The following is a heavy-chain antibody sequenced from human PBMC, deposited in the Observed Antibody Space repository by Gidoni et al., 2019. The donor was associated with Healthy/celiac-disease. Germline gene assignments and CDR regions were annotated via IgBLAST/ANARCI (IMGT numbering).Heavy chain of an antibody. J-gene: IGHJ4*02. CDR2: ISSSSSYT. CDR1: GFTFSDYY. CDR3: ARDALPLRNYYDSSGYLDY. D-gene: IGHD3-22*01. Sequence: QVQLVESGGGLVKPGGSLRLSCAASGFTFSDYYMSWIRQAPGKGLEWVSYISSSSSYTNYADSVKGRFTISRDNAKNSLYLQMNSLRAEDTAVYYCARDALPLRNYYDSSGYLDYWGQGTLVTVSS. V-gene: IGHV3-11*06.